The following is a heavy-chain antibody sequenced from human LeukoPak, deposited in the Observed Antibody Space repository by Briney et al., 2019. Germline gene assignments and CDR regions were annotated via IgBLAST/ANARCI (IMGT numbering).Heavy chain of an antibody. CDR3: AKGLYESSGRYYYHIDV. Sequence: SETLSLTCTVSGGSISSYYWSWIRQPAGKGLEWIGRIYTSGSTNYNPSLKSRITISVDTSKNQFSLKMSSVTAADTAVYYCAKGLYESSGRYYYHIDVWGKGTAVTIS. V-gene: IGHV4-4*07. J-gene: IGHJ6*03. CDR1: GGSISSYY. D-gene: IGHD3-22*01. CDR2: IYTSGST.